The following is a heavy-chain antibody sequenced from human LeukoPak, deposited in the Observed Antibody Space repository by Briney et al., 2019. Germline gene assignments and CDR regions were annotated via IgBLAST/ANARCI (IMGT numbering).Heavy chain of an antibody. Sequence: PGRSLRLSCAASGFTFSSYAMHWVRQAPGKGLEWVAVISYDGSNKYYADSVKGRFTISRDNSKNTLYLQMNSLRAEDTAVYYCARDGDYSGYDSGFDYWGQGTLVTVSS. D-gene: IGHD5-12*01. CDR1: GFTFSSYA. J-gene: IGHJ4*02. CDR2: ISYDGSNK. V-gene: IGHV3-30-3*01. CDR3: ARDGDYSGYDSGFDY.